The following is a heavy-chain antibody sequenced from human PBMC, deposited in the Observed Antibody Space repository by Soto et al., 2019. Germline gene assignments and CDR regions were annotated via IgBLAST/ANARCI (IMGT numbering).Heavy chain of an antibody. V-gene: IGHV3-23*01. J-gene: IGHJ4*02. CDR2: ISGSGGST. D-gene: IGHD6-13*01. CDR1: GFTFSSYA. CDR3: AKGVWYTPDYFDY. Sequence: HPGGSLRLSCAASGFTFSSYAMSWVRQAPGKGLEWVSAISGSGGSTYYADSVKGRFTISRDNSKNTLYLQMNSLRAEDTAVYYCAKGVWYTPDYFDYWGQGTLVTVSS.